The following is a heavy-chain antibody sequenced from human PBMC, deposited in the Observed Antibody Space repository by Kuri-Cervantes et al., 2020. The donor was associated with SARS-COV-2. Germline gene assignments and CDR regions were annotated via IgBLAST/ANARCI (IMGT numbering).Heavy chain of an antibody. J-gene: IGHJ6*02. CDR1: GFTFSNYA. CDR2: ISYDGNNK. CDR3: ARDNTYYDSSGYYYYYYYGVDV. D-gene: IGHD3-22*01. Sequence: GGSLRLSCAASGFTFSNYAIHWVRQAPGKGLAWVAVISYDGNNKYYADSVKGRFTISRDNSKNTLYLQMSSLTAEDPAVYFCARDNTYYDSSGYYYYYYYGVDVWGQGTTVTVSS. V-gene: IGHV3-30-3*01.